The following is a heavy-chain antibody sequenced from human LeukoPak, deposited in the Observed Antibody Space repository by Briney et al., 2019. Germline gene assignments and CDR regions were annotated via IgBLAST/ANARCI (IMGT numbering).Heavy chain of an antibody. CDR1: GGSFSGYY. Sequence: PSETLSLTCAVYGGSFSGYYWSWIRQPPGKGLEWIGEINHSGSTNYNPSLKSRVTISVDTSKNQFSLKLSSVTAADTAVYYCARDGHDILTGMQFDYWGQGTLVTVSS. CDR3: ARDGHDILTGMQFDY. V-gene: IGHV4-34*01. J-gene: IGHJ4*02. D-gene: IGHD3-9*01. CDR2: INHSGST.